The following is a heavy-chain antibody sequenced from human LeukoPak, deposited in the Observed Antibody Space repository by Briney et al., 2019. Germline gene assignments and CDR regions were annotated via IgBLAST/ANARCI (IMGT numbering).Heavy chain of an antibody. J-gene: IGHJ3*02. CDR2: IYSSGST. CDR3: ARGPGYYGSGTYAFDI. D-gene: IGHD3-10*01. CDR1: GFTVSSNY. V-gene: IGHV3-66*02. Sequence: GGSLRLSCAASGFTVSSNYMSWVRQAPGKGLEWVSVIYSSGSTYYADSVKGRFTISRDTSKNTLYLQMYSLRAEDTAVYYCARGPGYYGSGTYAFDIWGQGTMVTVSS.